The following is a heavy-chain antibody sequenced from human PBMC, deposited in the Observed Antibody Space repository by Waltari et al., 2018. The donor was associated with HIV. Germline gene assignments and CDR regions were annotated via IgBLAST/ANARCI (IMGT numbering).Heavy chain of an antibody. CDR2: SSSSSSTI. CDR3: ARETYYYDSSGPYFDY. Sequence: EVQLVESGGGLVQPGGSLRLSCAASGFTFTSYGMNWVRQAPGKGWEGGSFSSSSSSTIYYAGSVKGRFTISRDNAKNSLYLQMNSLRAEDTAVYYCARETYYYDSSGPYFDYWGQGTLVTVSS. V-gene: IGHV3-48*01. J-gene: IGHJ4*02. D-gene: IGHD3-22*01. CDR1: GFTFTSYG.